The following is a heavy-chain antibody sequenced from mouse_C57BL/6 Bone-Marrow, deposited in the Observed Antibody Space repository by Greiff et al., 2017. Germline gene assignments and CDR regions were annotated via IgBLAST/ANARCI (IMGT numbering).Heavy chain of an antibody. CDR1: GYSITSGYY. J-gene: IGHJ1*03. D-gene: IGHD1-1*01. CDR2: ISYDGSN. Sequence: EVQLQESGPGLVKPSQSLSLTCSVTGYSITSGYYWNWIRQFPGNKLEWMGYISYDGSNNYNPSLKNRISITRDTSKNQFFLKLNSVTTEDTATYYCARDRAYYYGSSPLYFDVWGTGTTVTVAS. CDR3: ARDRAYYYGSSPLYFDV. V-gene: IGHV3-6*01.